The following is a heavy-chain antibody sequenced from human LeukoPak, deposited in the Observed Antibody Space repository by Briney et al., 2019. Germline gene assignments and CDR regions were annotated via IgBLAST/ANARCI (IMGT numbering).Heavy chain of an antibody. CDR2: ISSSSSYI. CDR1: GFTFSSYS. J-gene: IGHJ3*01. D-gene: IGHD3-22*01. Sequence: PGGSLRLSCAASGFTFSSYSMNWVRQAPGKGLEWVSSISSSSSYIYYADSVKGRFTSSRDNAKNSLYLQMNSLRAEDTAVYYCARDGTYYYDSSRHTFWGQGTMVTVSS. CDR3: ARDGTYYYDSSRHTF. V-gene: IGHV3-21*01.